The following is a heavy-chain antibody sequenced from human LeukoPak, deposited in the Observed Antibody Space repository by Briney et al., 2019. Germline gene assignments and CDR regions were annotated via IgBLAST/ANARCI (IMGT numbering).Heavy chain of an antibody. Sequence: GGSLRLSCAASGFTFSSYWMSWVRQAPGKGLEWVANIKQDGSEKYYVDSVKGRFTISRDNARNSLYLQMNSLRAEDTAVYYCARDETGYCSSTSCYAPNWFDPWGQGTLVTVSS. J-gene: IGHJ5*02. CDR1: GFTFSSYW. CDR3: ARDETGYCSSTSCYAPNWFDP. D-gene: IGHD2-2*01. V-gene: IGHV3-7*01. CDR2: IKQDGSEK.